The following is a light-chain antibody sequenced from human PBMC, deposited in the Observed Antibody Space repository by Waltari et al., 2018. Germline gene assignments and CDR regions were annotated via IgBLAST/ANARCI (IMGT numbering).Light chain of an antibody. V-gene: IGKV4-1*01. CDR1: QGVLHSSNNKNY. CDR3: QQYYDFPRT. J-gene: IGKJ1*01. CDR2: WAS. Sequence: LVMPQSPDPLAVSLGERATIHCQSSQGVLHSSNNKNYIAWYQQRPGQPPKQLIFWASTRESGVPDRFSGSGSGTDFTLTISSLQAEDVAVYYCQQYYDFPRTFGQGTKVEI.